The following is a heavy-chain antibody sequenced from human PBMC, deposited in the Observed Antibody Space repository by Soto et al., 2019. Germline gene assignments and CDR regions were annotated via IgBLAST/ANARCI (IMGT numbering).Heavy chain of an antibody. CDR2: IYYSGST. Sequence: TSETLSLTCTVSGGSISSGGYYWSWIRQHPGKGLEWIGYIYYSGSTYYNPSLKSRVTISVDTSKNQFSLKLSSVTAADTAVYYCARAGGNSNYFYYGMDVWGQGTTVTVSS. J-gene: IGHJ6*02. D-gene: IGHD4-4*01. V-gene: IGHV4-31*03. CDR1: GGSISSGGYY. CDR3: ARAGGNSNYFYYGMDV.